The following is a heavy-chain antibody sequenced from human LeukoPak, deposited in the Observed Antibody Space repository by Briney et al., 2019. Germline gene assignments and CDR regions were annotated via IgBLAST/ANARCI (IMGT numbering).Heavy chain of an antibody. Sequence: ASVKVSCKASGYTFTSYGISWVRQAPGQGFEWMGWISAYNGNTNYAQKLQGRVTMTTDTSTSTAYMELRSLRSEDTAVYYCARGVAVTHYYYYYYMDVWGKGTTVTVSS. J-gene: IGHJ6*03. D-gene: IGHD2-21*02. CDR3: ARGVAVTHYYYYYYMDV. CDR1: GYTFTSYG. V-gene: IGHV1-18*01. CDR2: ISAYNGNT.